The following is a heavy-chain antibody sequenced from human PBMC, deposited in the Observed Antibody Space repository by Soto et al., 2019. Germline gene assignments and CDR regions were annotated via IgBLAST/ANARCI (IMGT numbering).Heavy chain of an antibody. CDR2: ISFDGSKK. Sequence: PGGSLRLSCAASGFTFSTYGMHWVRQAPGKGLEWVAAISFDGSKKDYAESVKGRFTISRDKSKNTLFLQMNSLTSEDTAVYYCAKDLLELPFYYGMDVWGQGTKVTVS. V-gene: IGHV3-30*18. D-gene: IGHD1-7*01. CDR3: AKDLLELPFYYGMDV. CDR1: GFTFSTYG. J-gene: IGHJ6*02.